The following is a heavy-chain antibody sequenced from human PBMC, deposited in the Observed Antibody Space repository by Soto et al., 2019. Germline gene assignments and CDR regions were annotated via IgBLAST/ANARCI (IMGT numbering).Heavy chain of an antibody. J-gene: IGHJ5*02. V-gene: IGHV3-23*01. D-gene: IGHD6-19*01. Sequence: GESLRLSCVGSGFTFNNYGMSWVRQAPGKGLEWVSTISGSGEDTYYADSVKGRFTISRDNSKNTLYVQMSSLRAEDTAVYFCAKDRSRYSSGWHNWFDLWGQGTLVTVSS. CDR2: ISGSGEDT. CDR3: AKDRSRYSSGWHNWFDL. CDR1: GFTFNNYG.